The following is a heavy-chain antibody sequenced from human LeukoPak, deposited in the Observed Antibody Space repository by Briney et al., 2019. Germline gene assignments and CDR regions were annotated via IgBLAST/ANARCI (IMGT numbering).Heavy chain of an antibody. CDR1: GFSFKDYA. CDR2: ISWNGGST. V-gene: IGHV3-9*01. J-gene: IGHJ6*02. Sequence: GGSLRLSCAATGFSFKDYAMHWVRQIPGKGLEWVSAISWNGGSTAYADSVKGRFTISRDNAKNSLFLQLNNLRPEDTALYYCAKHLRATNTFTFFGLDVWGQGTTVTVSS. D-gene: IGHD1-26*01. CDR3: AKHLRATNTFTFFGLDV.